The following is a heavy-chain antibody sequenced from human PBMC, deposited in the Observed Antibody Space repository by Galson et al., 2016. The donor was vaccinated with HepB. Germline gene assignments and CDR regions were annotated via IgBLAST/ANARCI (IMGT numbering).Heavy chain of an antibody. Sequence: SLRLSCAASGFTFNNHWMSWVRQAPGRGLEWVANIKQDGSEKYYVDSVKGRFTISRDNAKNSLYLQMNSLRAEDTAVYYCAREGPAAGLFFRRRSSGRRLDYWGRGTRVTVSS. V-gene: IGHV3-7*01. CDR2: IKQDGSEK. D-gene: IGHD6-13*01. CDR1: GFTFNNHW. CDR3: AREGPAAGLFFRRRSSGRRLDY. J-gene: IGHJ2*01.